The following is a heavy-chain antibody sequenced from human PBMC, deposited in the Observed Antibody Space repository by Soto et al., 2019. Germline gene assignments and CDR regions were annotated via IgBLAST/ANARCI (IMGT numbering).Heavy chain of an antibody. D-gene: IGHD4-17*01. V-gene: IGHV4-39*01. CDR3: ARGGTVTTFQFSDAAFDI. Sequence: SETLSLTCTVSGGSISSSSYYWGWIRQPPGKGLEWIGSIYYSGSTYYNPSLKSRVTISVDTSKNQFSLKLSSVTAADTAVYYCARGGTVTTFQFSDAAFDIWGQGTMVTVSS. CDR2: IYYSGST. J-gene: IGHJ3*02. CDR1: GGSISSSSYY.